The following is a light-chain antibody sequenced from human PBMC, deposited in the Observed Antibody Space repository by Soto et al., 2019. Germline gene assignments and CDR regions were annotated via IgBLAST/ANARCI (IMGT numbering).Light chain of an antibody. CDR3: QSYDSSLSGYV. Sequence: QSVLTQPPSVSEAXXXXXXISCTGSSSNIGAGYEAHWYQQVPGTAPKLLIYENNNRPSGVPDRFSGSKSGTSASLAITGLQAEDEAEYYCQSYDSSLSGYVFGTGTKLTVL. CDR1: SSNIGAGYE. J-gene: IGLJ1*01. V-gene: IGLV1-40*01. CDR2: ENN.